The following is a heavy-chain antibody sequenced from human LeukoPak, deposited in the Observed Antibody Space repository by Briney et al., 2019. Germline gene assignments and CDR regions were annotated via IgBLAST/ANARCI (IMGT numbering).Heavy chain of an antibody. CDR3: AYYYDSSGYYYESDYFDY. D-gene: IGHD3-22*01. V-gene: IGHV2-5*01. CDR1: GFSLSTSGVG. Sequence: SGPTLVKPTQTLTLTCTFSGFSLSTSGVGVDWIRQPPGKALEWLALIYWNDDKRYSPSLKSRLTITKDTSKNQVVLTMTNMDPVDTATYYCAYYYDSSGYYYESDYFDYWGQGTLVTVSS. J-gene: IGHJ4*02. CDR2: IYWNDDK.